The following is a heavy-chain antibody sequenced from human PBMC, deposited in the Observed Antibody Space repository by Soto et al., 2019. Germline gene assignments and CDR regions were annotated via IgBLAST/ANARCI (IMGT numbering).Heavy chain of an antibody. Sequence: QVRLVESGGGLVYSGGSLRLSCEASGFTFSAHYMSLVRQAPGKGLEWVSHISNSGSTIYYADSVKGRFTISRDNAKNSLYLQMNSLTAEDTAVYYCARDRQPSSYIGLDVWGQGTTVTVSS. CDR2: ISNSGSTI. V-gene: IGHV3-11*01. J-gene: IGHJ6*02. CDR3: ARDRQPSSYIGLDV. CDR1: GFTFSAHY. D-gene: IGHD4-4*01.